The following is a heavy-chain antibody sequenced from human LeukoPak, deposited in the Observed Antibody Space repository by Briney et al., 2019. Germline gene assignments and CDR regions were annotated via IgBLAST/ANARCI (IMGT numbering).Heavy chain of an antibody. V-gene: IGHV3-21*06. Sequence: SSDGDSRYYADSLRGRFTISRDNAENSLYLQINSLTAEDTAVYYCARGRSYNACAAGNWGQGTLLTVSS. D-gene: IGHD5-24*01. J-gene: IGHJ4*02. CDR3: ARGRSYNACAAGN. CDR2: SSDGDSR.